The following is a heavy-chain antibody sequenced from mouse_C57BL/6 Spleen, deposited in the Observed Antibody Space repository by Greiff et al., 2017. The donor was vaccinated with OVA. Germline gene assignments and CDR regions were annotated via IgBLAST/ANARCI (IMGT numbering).Heavy chain of an antibody. CDR3: ARFITTVVATDFDY. CDR1: GYTFTSYW. CDR2: IYPGSGST. J-gene: IGHJ2*01. Sequence: QVQLKQPGAELVKPGASVKMSCKASGYTFTSYWITWVKQRPGQGLEWIGDIYPGSGSTNYNEKFKSKATLTVDTSSSTAYMQLSSLTSEDSAVYYCARFITTVVATDFDYWGQGTTLTVSS. D-gene: IGHD1-1*01. V-gene: IGHV1-55*01.